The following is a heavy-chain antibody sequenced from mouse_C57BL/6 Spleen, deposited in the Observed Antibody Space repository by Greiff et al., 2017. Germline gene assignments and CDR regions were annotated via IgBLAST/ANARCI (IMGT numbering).Heavy chain of an antibody. D-gene: IGHD1-1*01. CDR1: GFTFSDYG. V-gene: IGHV5-17*01. CDR2: ISSGSSTI. J-gene: IGHJ3*01. Sequence: EVQRVESGGGLVKPGGSLKLSCAASGFTFSDYGMHWVRQAPEKGLEWVAYISSGSSTIYYADTVKGRFTLSRDNAKNTLFLQMTSLRSEDTAMYYCARDYGSRLGLFAYWGQGTLVTVSA. CDR3: ARDYGSRLGLFAY.